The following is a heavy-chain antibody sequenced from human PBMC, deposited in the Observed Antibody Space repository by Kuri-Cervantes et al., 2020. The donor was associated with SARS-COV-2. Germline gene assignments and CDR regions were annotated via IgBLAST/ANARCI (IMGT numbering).Heavy chain of an antibody. Sequence: SQTLSLTCAISGDSVSSNSASWNWIRQSPSRGLEWLGRTLFKSKWSFDYAVSMGSRITISPDTSRNQFSLQLNSVTPDDTAVYYCARDLPAGRRDFDYWGQGNLVTVSS. CDR1: GDSVSSNSAS. CDR3: ARDLPAGRRDFDY. CDR2: TLFKSKWSF. V-gene: IGHV6-1*01. J-gene: IGHJ4*02.